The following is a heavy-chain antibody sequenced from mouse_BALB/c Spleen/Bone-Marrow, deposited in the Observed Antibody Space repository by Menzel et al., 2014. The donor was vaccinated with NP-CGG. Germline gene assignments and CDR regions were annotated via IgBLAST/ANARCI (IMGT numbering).Heavy chain of an antibody. CDR1: GYTFTDRS. Sequence: QVHLKESDAELVKPGASVMISCKASGYTFTDRSILWVKQKPEQGLEWIGYISPGNDNVKDNEKFKGKATLTADRSSNTAYMHIITLTSEDSAVYLCIGYGSMGCSYGMDYWGQGTLVTVSS. V-gene: IGHV1S53*02. D-gene: IGHD1-1*01. J-gene: IGHJ4*01. CDR2: ISPGNDNV. CDR3: IGYGSMGCSYGMDY.